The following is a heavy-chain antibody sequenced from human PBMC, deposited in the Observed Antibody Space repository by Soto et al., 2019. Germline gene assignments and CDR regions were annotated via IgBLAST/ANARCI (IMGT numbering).Heavy chain of an antibody. D-gene: IGHD5-12*01. J-gene: IGHJ4*02. CDR2: ISAYKGNT. CDR1: GYTFTSYG. Sequence: QVQLVQSGAEVKKPGASVTVSCKASGYTFTSYGISWVRQAPGQGLEWMGWISAYKGNTNYAQKLQGRVTMTTDTSSSPAYMELRSLRPDDTAVYYCARDRRYRGYDSTTDRYEYWGQGPQVTVSP. CDR3: ARDRRYRGYDSTTDRYEY. V-gene: IGHV1-18*01.